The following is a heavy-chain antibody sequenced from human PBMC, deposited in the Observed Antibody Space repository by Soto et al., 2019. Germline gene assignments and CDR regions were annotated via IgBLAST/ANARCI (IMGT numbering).Heavy chain of an antibody. CDR2: ISYDGSNK. Sequence: QVQLVESGGGVVQPGRSLRLYCATSGFTFSSYAMNWVRQAPGKGLEWVAVISYDGSNKYYADSVEGRFTISRDNSKNTLYLQMNSLRGEDTAVYYCARDRGSRNAEYFQHWGQGTLVPVSS. V-gene: IGHV3-30-3*01. D-gene: IGHD3-16*01. CDR3: ARDRGSRNAEYFQH. CDR1: GFTFSSYA. J-gene: IGHJ1*01.